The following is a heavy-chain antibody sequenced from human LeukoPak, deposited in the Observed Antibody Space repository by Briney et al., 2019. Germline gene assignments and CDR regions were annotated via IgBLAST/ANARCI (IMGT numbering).Heavy chain of an antibody. J-gene: IGHJ3*02. D-gene: IGHD6-19*01. Sequence: ASVTVSCKASGYTFTSYGISWVRQAPGQGLEWMGWISAYNGNTNYAQKLQGRVTMTTDTSTSTAYIELRSLRSDDTAVYYCAIAVAGTSHDAFDIWGQGTMVTVSS. V-gene: IGHV1-18*04. CDR2: ISAYNGNT. CDR1: GYTFTSYG. CDR3: AIAVAGTSHDAFDI.